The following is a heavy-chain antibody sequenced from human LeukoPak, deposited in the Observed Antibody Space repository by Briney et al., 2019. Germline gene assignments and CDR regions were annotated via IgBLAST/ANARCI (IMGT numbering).Heavy chain of an antibody. Sequence: SETLSLTCTVSGGSISSSSYYWGWIRQPPGKGLEWIGSIYYSGSTYYNPSLKSRVTISVDTSKNQFSLKLRSVTAADTAVYYCARDISHAVDYWGQGTLVTVSS. V-gene: IGHV4-39*07. CDR3: ARDISHAVDY. CDR2: IYYSGST. J-gene: IGHJ4*02. CDR1: GGSISSSSYY.